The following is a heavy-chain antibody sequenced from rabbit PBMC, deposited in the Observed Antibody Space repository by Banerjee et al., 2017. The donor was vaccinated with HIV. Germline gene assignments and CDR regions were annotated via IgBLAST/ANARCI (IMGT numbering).Heavy chain of an antibody. CDR3: ARQGSYGAAYEL. CDR2: IYGGSSGST. V-gene: IGHV1S40*01. CDR1: GFDLSSYYY. Sequence: QSLEESGGGLVQPEGSLTLTCKASGFDLSSYYYMCWVRQAPGKGLEWIACIYGGSSGSTYYASWAKGRFTISKTSSTTVTLQMTSLTAADTATYFCARQGSYGAAYELWGPGTLVTVS. D-gene: IGHD6-1*01. J-gene: IGHJ4*01.